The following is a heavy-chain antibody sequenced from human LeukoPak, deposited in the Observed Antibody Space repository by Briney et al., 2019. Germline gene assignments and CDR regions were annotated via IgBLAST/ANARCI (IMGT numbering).Heavy chain of an antibody. V-gene: IGHV4-31*03. CDR1: GGSISTGGYY. J-gene: IGHJ6*03. Sequence: PSQTLSLTCTVSGGSISTGGYYWSWIRQHPGKGLEWIGYIYYSGSTYYNPSLKSRVTISVDTSKNQFSLKLSSVTAADTAVYYCARGSDAKGPYYMDVWGKGTTVTVSS. CDR2: IYYSGST. CDR3: ARGSDAKGPYYMDV.